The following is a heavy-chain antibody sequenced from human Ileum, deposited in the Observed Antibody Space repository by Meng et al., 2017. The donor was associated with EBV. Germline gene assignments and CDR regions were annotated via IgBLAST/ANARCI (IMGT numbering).Heavy chain of an antibody. CDR1: GVSISSGVYP. Sequence: AQLPEPGPGPVKLSHTLSSRFAFAGVSISSGVYPWSRLRQPPGKGLEWIGCSGGTYYNPSLKSRLTISVDTSKNQFSLKLDSATAADTAVYYCAIYAVGGSGQGYWGQGTLVTVSS. J-gene: IGHJ4*02. V-gene: IGHV4-30-4*01. CDR3: AIYAVGGSGQGY. CDR2: SGGT. D-gene: IGHD1-26*01.